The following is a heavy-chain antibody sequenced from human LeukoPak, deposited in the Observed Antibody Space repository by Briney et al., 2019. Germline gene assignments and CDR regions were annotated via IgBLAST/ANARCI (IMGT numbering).Heavy chain of an antibody. CDR2: ISDSGGST. D-gene: IGHD3-22*01. Sequence: GGSLRLSCAASGFTLSSYEMNWVRQAPGKGLEWVAGISDSGGSTNYADSVKGRFTVSRDNPKNTLYLQMNSLRAEDTAVYFCAKRGVVIRVILVGFHKEAYYFDSWGQGALVTVSS. V-gene: IGHV3-23*01. CDR1: GFTLSSYE. CDR3: AKRGVVIRVILVGFHKEAYYFDS. J-gene: IGHJ4*02.